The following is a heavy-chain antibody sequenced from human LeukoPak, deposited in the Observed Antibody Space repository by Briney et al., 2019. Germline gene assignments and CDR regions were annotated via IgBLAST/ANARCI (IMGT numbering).Heavy chain of an antibody. Sequence: GGSLRLSCAASGLTFSSYKKWVRQAPGKGLEWVSSISSTSSYIYYADSVKGRFTISRDNAKNSLYLQMNSLRADDTAVYYCARGQSRYFDWYLGFFDYWGQGTLVTVSS. CDR3: ARGQSRYFDWYLGFFDY. CDR2: ISSTSSYI. V-gene: IGHV3-21*01. D-gene: IGHD3-9*01. J-gene: IGHJ4*02. CDR1: GLTFSSYK.